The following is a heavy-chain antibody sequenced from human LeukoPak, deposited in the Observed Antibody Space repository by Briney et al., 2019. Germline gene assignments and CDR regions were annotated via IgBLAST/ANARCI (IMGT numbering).Heavy chain of an antibody. CDR1: GGSISSYY. V-gene: IGHV4-59*08. J-gene: IGHJ6*02. CDR2: IYYSGST. Sequence: PSETLSLTCAVSGGSISSYYWSWIRQPPGKGLEWIGYIYYSGSTNYNPSLKSRVTISVDTSKNQFSLKLSSVTAADTAVYYCARNLYSSSWYVSYYYYYGMDVWGQGTTVTVSS. CDR3: ARNLYSSSWYVSYYYYYGMDV. D-gene: IGHD6-13*01.